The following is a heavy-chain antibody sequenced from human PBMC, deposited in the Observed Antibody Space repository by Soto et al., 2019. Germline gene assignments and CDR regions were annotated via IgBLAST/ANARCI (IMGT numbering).Heavy chain of an antibody. J-gene: IGHJ4*01. V-gene: IGHV1-69*02. Sequence: VASVKVSCKGSGGTFNRYTITWVRQAPGQGLEWMGRIIPMFGIASYAQNFQGRVTITADKSTSTAYMELSSLRSEDTAVYYFARGSAFIGLDYWG. CDR1: GGTFNRYT. D-gene: IGHD1-26*01. CDR3: ARGSAFIGLDY. CDR2: IIPMFGIA.